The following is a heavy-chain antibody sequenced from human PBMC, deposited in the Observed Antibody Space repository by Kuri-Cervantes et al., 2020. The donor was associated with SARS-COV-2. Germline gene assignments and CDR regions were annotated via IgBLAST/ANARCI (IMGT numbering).Heavy chain of an antibody. J-gene: IGHJ6*02. Sequence: SETLSLTCAVYGGSFSGYYWSWIRQPPGKGLEWIGEINHSGSTNYNPSLKSRVTTSVDTSKNQFSLKLSSVTAADTAVYYCARGRDKRYSSGSYYYYGMDVWGQGTTVTVSS. D-gene: IGHD6-19*01. CDR3: ARGRDKRYSSGSYYYYGMDV. CDR2: INHSGST. V-gene: IGHV4-34*01. CDR1: GGSFSGYY.